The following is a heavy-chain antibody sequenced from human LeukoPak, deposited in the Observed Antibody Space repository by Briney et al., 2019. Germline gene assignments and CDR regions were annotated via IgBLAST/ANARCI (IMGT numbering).Heavy chain of an antibody. CDR2: INWNGGST. CDR3: AILPAAIPSYYYYYYMDV. V-gene: IGHV3-20*04. D-gene: IGHD2-2*02. CDR1: GFTFDDYG. Sequence: GGSLRLSCAASGFTFDDYGMSWVRQAPGKGLEWVSGINWNGGSTGYADSVKGRFTISGDNAKHSLYLQMNSLRAEDTALYYCAILPAAIPSYYYYYYMDVWGKGTTVTVSS. J-gene: IGHJ6*03.